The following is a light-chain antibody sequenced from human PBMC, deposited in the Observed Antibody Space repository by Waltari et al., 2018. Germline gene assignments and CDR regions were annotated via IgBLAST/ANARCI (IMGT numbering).Light chain of an antibody. CDR2: GTN. CDR3: QSYDRSLSVV. Sequence: QSALTQPPSVSGAPGQRVTISCTGSVSNIGAGYDVHWYQQFPGTVPKLLLSGTNNRPSGVPDRFSASKTGTSASLAITGLQAEDEADYYCQSYDRSLSVVFGGGTKLTVL. V-gene: IGLV1-40*01. J-gene: IGLJ2*01. CDR1: VSNIGAGYD.